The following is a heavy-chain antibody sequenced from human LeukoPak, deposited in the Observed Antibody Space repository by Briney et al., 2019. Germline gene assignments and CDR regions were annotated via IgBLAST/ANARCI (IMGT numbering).Heavy chain of an antibody. Sequence: SETLSLTCAVYGGSFSGYYWSWIRHPPGKGLVLIGEINHSGSTNYNPSLKSRVTISVDTSKNQFSLKLSSVTAADTAVYYCARGGAIAVAGTAVFDYWGQGTLVTVSS. CDR2: INHSGST. D-gene: IGHD6-19*01. CDR3: ARGGAIAVAGTAVFDY. J-gene: IGHJ4*02. V-gene: IGHV4-34*01. CDR1: GGSFSGYY.